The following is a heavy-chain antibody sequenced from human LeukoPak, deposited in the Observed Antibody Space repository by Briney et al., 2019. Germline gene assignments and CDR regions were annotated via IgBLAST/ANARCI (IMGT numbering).Heavy chain of an antibody. CDR2: IIPIFGTA. CDR3: ASKGNPEDYGDYVSYWYFDL. CDR1: GGTFSSYA. V-gene: IGHV1-69*06. Sequence: GASVKVSCKASGGTFSSYAISWVRQAPGQGLEWMGGIIPIFGTANYAQKFQGRVTMTEDTSTDTVYMELSSLRSEDTAVYYCASKGNPEDYGDYVSYWYFDLWGRGTLVTVSS. J-gene: IGHJ2*01. D-gene: IGHD4-17*01.